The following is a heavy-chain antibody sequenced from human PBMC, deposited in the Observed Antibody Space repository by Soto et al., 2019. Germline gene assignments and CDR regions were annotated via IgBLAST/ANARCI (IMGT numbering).Heavy chain of an antibody. V-gene: IGHV3-64D*06. D-gene: IGHD3-9*01. CDR1: GFIFSEST. J-gene: IGHJ4*02. Sequence: PGGSLTLSCSASGFIFSESTIYWVRQVPGKGLEAISAVSTSGRSTYYADSVKDRFTISRDNSKNTLFLQMGSLRPEDTAIYYCVKQAHGLDCVDFDYWGQGTQVTVSS. CDR2: VSTSGRST. CDR3: VKQAHGLDCVDFDY.